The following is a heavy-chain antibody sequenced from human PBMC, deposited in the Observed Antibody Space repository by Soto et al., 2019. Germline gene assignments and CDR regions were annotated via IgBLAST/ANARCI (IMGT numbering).Heavy chain of an antibody. Sequence: SQTLSLTCVISGDSVSSNGACWNWVRQSPSRGLQWLGRIYYRSKWFHDYAASVESRMAINPDTSRNQFSLQLNYVTPEDTAVYYCARVHCSAGTCLDGLDFWGQGTTVTVSS. CDR1: GDSVSSNGAC. J-gene: IGHJ6*02. CDR3: ARVHCSAGTCLDGLDF. CDR2: IYYRSKWFH. V-gene: IGHV6-1*01. D-gene: IGHD2-15*01.